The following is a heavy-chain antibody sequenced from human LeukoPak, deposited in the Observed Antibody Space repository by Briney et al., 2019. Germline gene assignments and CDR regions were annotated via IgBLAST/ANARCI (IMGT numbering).Heavy chain of an antibody. Sequence: GGSLRLSCSASGFPFSSYAMHWVRQAPGKGLEWVSSIISSSTYIYYADSVKGRFTISRDNAKNSLYLQITSLRAEDTAVYYCATGWGDSSGYGAFDMWGQGTMVTVSS. V-gene: IGHV3-21*01. D-gene: IGHD3-22*01. CDR1: GFPFSSYA. CDR3: ATGWGDSSGYGAFDM. J-gene: IGHJ3*02. CDR2: IISSSTYI.